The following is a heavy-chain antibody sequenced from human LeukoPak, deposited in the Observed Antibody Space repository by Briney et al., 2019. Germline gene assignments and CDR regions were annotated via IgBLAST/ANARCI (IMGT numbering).Heavy chain of an antibody. CDR3: ARDPRITMIVVVMNLALDY. V-gene: IGHV3-30*01. Sequence: GGSLRLSCAASGFTFSSYAMHWVRQAPGKGLEWVAVISYDGSNKYYADPVKGRFTISRDNSKNTLYLQMNSLRAEDTAVYYCARDPRITMIVVVMNLALDYWGQGTLVTVSS. CDR1: GFTFSSYA. CDR2: ISYDGSNK. D-gene: IGHD3-22*01. J-gene: IGHJ4*02.